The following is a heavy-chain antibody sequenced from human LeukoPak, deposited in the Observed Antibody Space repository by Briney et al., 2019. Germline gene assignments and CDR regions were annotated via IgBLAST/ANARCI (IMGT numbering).Heavy chain of an antibody. V-gene: IGHV1-18*01. CDR3: ARDTSRSSSWYYVDY. J-gene: IGHJ4*02. Sequence: ASVKVSCKASGYTFISYGISWVRQAPGQGLEWMGWISAYKGNTNYAQKLQGRVTMTTDTSTSTAYMELRSLRSDDTAVYYCARDTSRSSSWYYVDYWGQGTLVTVSS. D-gene: IGHD6-13*01. CDR2: ISAYKGNT. CDR1: GYTFISYG.